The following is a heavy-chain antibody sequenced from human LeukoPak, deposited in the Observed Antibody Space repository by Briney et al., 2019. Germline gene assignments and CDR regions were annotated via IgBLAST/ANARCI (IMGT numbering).Heavy chain of an antibody. D-gene: IGHD2-2*01. V-gene: IGHV3-23*01. CDR2: VIAVGGST. CDR3: AKVNIVLVPTARRWFDP. CDR1: GFTFTTYA. J-gene: IGHJ5*02. Sequence: GGSLRLSCAASGFTFTTYAMSWVRQAPGKGLEWVSTVIAVGGSTYYADSVRGRFTISRDNSKNTLYLQMISLRAEDTAVYYCAKVNIVLVPTARRWFDPWGQGTLVTVSS.